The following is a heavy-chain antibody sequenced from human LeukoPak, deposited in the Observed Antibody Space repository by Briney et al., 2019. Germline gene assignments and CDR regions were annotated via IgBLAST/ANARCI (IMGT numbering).Heavy chain of an antibody. CDR1: GFTFSGYW. J-gene: IGHJ4*02. Sequence: QPGGSLRPSCAASGFTFSGYWMNWVRQAPGKGLEWVANIKKEGSEKYYVDSVKGRFTISRDNAKNSLYLQMNSLRADDTAVYYCATDYYDSSGYYTGTYWGQGTLVTVSS. CDR3: ATDYYDSSGYYTGTY. V-gene: IGHV3-7*03. D-gene: IGHD3-22*01. CDR2: IKKEGSEK.